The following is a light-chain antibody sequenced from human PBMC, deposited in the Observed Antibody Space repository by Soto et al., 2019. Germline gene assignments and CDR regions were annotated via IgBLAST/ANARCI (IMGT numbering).Light chain of an antibody. CDR1: SAHSSYA. V-gene: IGLV4-69*01. J-gene: IGLJ2*01. CDR3: QTWGTGFQF. Sequence: QPVLTQSPSASASLGASVKLICTLSSAHSSYAIAWHQKQPGKGPRYLMDLNNDGSHTKGDGIPDRFSGSSSGADRYLIISSLQSEDEADYYCQTWGTGFQFFGGGTKLTVL. CDR2: LNNDGSH.